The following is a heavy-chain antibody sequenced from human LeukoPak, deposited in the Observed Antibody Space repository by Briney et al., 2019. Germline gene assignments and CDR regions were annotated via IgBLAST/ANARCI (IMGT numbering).Heavy chain of an antibody. V-gene: IGHV1-18*01. D-gene: IGHD4-17*01. CDR3: ASGYDYGDYVGDFDY. Sequence: ASVKVSCKASGDTFTSYPISRVRQAPGQVLEWMGWITTYNGNTHYAQKLQGRVTMTTETSTSTAYIGITGLRSDDTVVYYCASGYDYGDYVGDFDYWGQGTLVTVSS. CDR1: GDTFTSYP. CDR2: ITTYNGNT. J-gene: IGHJ4*02.